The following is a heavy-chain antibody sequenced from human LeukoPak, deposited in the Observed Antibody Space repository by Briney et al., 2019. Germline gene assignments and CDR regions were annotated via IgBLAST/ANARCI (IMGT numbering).Heavy chain of an antibody. Sequence: RASVKVSCKASGYTFTSYGISWVRQAPGQGLEWMGWISAYNGNTNYAQKLQGRVTMTTDTSTSTAYMELRSLRSDDTAVYYCARAHDYGDYGCCQNWFDPWGQGTLVTVSS. D-gene: IGHD4-17*01. J-gene: IGHJ5*02. CDR1: GYTFTSYG. V-gene: IGHV1-18*01. CDR2: ISAYNGNT. CDR3: ARAHDYGDYGCCQNWFDP.